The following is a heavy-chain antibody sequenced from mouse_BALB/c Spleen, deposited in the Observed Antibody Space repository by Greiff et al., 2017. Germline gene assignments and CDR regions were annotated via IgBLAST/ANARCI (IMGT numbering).Heavy chain of an antibody. D-gene: IGHD2-4*01. CDR1: GFTFSSSG. J-gene: IGHJ3*01. V-gene: IGHV5-17*02. CDR3: SGDYGGRFAC. CDR2: ISSGSSTI. Sequence: VMLVEPGGGLVQPGGSRKLSCAASGFTFSSSGMHWVRQAPEKGLEWVAYISSGSSTIYYADTVKGRFTISRDNPKNTLFLQMTSLRSEDTAMYYCSGDYGGRFACWGRGTLVTVSA.